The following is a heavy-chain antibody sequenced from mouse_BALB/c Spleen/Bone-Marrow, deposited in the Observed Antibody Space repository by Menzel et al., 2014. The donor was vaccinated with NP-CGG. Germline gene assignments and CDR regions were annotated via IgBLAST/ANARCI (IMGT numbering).Heavy chain of an antibody. D-gene: IGHD1-1*01. CDR2: IRNKANGYTT. CDR3: ARDIGGITLDY. Sequence: EVKLMESGGGLVQPGGSLRLSCAPSGFTFTDYYMNWVRQPPGKALEWLGFIRNKANGYTTEFSASVKGRFTISRDNSQSILYLQMNTLRAEDSATYYCARDIGGITLDYGGQGTTLTVSS. J-gene: IGHJ2*01. CDR1: GFTFTDYY. V-gene: IGHV7-3*02.